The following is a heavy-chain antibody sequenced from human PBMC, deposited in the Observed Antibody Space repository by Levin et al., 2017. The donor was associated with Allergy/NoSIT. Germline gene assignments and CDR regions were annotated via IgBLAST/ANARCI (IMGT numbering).Heavy chain of an antibody. J-gene: IGHJ4*02. CDR2: ISYDGSNK. V-gene: IGHV3-30*03. D-gene: IGHD6-13*01. Sequence: GGSLRLSCAASGFTFSSYGMHWVRQAPGKGLEWVAVISYDGSNKYYADSVKGRFTISRDNSKNTLYLQMNSLRAEDTAVYYCASERVGQQLDPGLGYWGQGTLVTVSS. CDR1: GFTFSSYG. CDR3: ASERVGQQLDPGLGY.